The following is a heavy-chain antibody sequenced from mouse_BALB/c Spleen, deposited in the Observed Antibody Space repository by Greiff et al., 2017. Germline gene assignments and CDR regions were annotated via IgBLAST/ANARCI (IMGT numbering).Heavy chain of an antibody. Sequence: EVKLVESGGGLVKPGGSLKLSCAASGFTFSSYTMSWVRQTPEKRLEWVATISSGGSYTYYPDTVTGRFTISRDNAKNTLYLEMSSLRSEDTAMYYCARYSGTGFDYWGQGTTLTVSS. V-gene: IGHV5-9-1*01. CDR1: GFTFSSYT. CDR3: ARYSGTGFDY. CDR2: ISSGGSYT. D-gene: IGHD2-14*01. J-gene: IGHJ2*01.